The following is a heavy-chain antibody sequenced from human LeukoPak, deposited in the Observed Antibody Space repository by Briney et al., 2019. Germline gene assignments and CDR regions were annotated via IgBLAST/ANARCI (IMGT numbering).Heavy chain of an antibody. D-gene: IGHD3-10*02. CDR1: GFTFNNYG. CDR2: INSDGSST. Sequence: GGSLRLSCAASGFTFNNYGMHWVRQAPGKGVVWVSRINSDGSSTSYADSVKGRFTISRDNAKNSLYLQMNSLRAEDTAVYYCAELGITMIGGVWGKGTTVTISS. V-gene: IGHV3-74*01. CDR3: AELGITMIGGV. J-gene: IGHJ6*04.